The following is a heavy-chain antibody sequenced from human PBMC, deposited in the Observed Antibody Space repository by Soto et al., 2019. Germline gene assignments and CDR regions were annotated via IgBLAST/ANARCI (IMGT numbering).Heavy chain of an antibody. CDR2: ISYDGSNK. J-gene: IGHJ6*02. Sequence: SGGSLRLSCAASGFTFSSYGMHWVRQAPGKGLEWVAVISYDGSNKYYADSVKGRFTISRDNSKNTLYLQMNSLRAEDTAVYYCAKDLWSTTDYYYGMDVWGQGTTVTVSS. CDR3: AKDLWSTTDYYYGMDV. D-gene: IGHD2-2*01. CDR1: GFTFSSYG. V-gene: IGHV3-30*18.